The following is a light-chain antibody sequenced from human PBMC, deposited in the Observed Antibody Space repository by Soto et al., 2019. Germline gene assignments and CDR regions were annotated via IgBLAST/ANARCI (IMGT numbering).Light chain of an antibody. CDR3: ASYRQTNTFV. V-gene: IGLV2-14*03. Sequence: QSALTQPASLSGSPGQSITISCTGTRSDIGFYNYVSWYQQYPGTAPRLIIYDVTYRPTGASDRFSGSKSGITAALTISGPQPDDEADYYCASYRQTNTFVFGTGTKVTVL. J-gene: IGLJ1*01. CDR2: DVT. CDR1: RSDIGFYNY.